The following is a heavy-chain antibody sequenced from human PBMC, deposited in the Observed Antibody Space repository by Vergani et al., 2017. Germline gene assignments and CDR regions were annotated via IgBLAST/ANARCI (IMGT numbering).Heavy chain of an antibody. J-gene: IGHJ5*02. D-gene: IGHD3-10*01. Sequence: QVQLVESGGGLVKPGGSLRLSCAASGFTFSDYYMSWIRQAPGKGLEWVSYISSSSSYTNYADSVKGRFTISRDNAKNSLYLQMNSLRAEDTAVYYCARVLDTMVRGVENNWFDPWGQGTLVTVSS. CDR2: ISSSSSYT. CDR1: GFTFSDYY. V-gene: IGHV3-11*05. CDR3: ARVLDTMVRGVENNWFDP.